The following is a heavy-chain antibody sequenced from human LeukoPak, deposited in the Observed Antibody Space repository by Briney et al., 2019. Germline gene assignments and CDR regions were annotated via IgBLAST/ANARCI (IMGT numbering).Heavy chain of an antibody. Sequence: GGSLRLSCAVSGFTFSHYAMSWVRQAPGTGLEWVGSLTDSGDAIYYADSVKGRFTISSDNSKNTLYLQMSSLRAEDTALYYCAKTRGYSSSWYDFWGQGTLVTVSS. J-gene: IGHJ5*01. D-gene: IGHD6-13*01. CDR2: LTDSGDAI. CDR3: AKTRGYSSSWYDF. V-gene: IGHV3-23*01. CDR1: GFTFSHYA.